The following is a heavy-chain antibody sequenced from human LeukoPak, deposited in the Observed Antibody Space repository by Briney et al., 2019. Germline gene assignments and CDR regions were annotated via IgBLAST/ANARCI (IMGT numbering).Heavy chain of an antibody. D-gene: IGHD2-2*01. J-gene: IGHJ3*02. V-gene: IGHV3-30*04. Sequence: GGSLRLSCAASGFTFSSYAMSWVRQAPGKGLEWVAVISYDGTNKLYADSVKGRFTISRDNSKNTLYLQMNSLRVEDTAMYYCARDSSTSIFSLNAFDIWGQGTMVTVSS. CDR3: ARDSSTSIFSLNAFDI. CDR2: ISYDGTNK. CDR1: GFTFSSYA.